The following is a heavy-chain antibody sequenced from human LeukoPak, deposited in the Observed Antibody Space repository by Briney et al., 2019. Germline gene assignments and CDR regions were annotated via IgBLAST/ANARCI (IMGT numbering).Heavy chain of an antibody. V-gene: IGHV1-69*13. D-gene: IGHD6-19*01. J-gene: IGHJ4*02. CDR2: IIPIFGTA. Sequence: ASVKVSCKASGGTFSSYAFSWVRQAPGQGLEWMGGIIPIFGTANYAQKFQGRVTITADESTSTAYMELSSLRSEDTAVYYCARGVMAGTLDYWGQGTLVTVSS. CDR1: GGTFSSYA. CDR3: ARGVMAGTLDY.